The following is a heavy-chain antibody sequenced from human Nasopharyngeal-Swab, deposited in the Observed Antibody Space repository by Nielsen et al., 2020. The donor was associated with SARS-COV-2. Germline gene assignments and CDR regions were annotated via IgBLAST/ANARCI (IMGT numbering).Heavy chain of an antibody. CDR2: ISFGGVTT. V-gene: IGHV3-23*01. CDR3: ARAVAGATDY. CDR1: GFTFSSYA. J-gene: IGHJ4*02. D-gene: IGHD1-26*01. Sequence: GESLKISCATSGFTFSSYAMSWVRQAPGKGLEWVSGISFGGVTTYYADSVKGRFTISRDNSKNTLYLQMNRLRAEDTAIYFCARAVAGATDYWGQGTLVTVSS.